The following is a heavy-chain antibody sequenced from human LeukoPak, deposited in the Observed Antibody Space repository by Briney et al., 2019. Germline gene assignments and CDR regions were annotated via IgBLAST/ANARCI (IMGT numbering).Heavy chain of an antibody. CDR1: GFTFSSYA. D-gene: IGHD6-13*01. CDR2: ISYDGSNK. V-gene: IGHV3-30*04. Sequence: PGGSLRLSCAASGFTFSSYAMSWVRQAPGKGLEWVAVISYDGSNKYYADSMKGRFTISRDNSKNTLYLQMNSLRAEDTAMYYCARDPVAAAQRGYFDYWGQGTLVTVSS. J-gene: IGHJ4*02. CDR3: ARDPVAAAQRGYFDY.